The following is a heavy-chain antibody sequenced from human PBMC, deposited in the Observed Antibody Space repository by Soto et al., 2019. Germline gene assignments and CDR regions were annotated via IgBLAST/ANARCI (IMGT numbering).Heavy chain of an antibody. J-gene: IGHJ6*02. D-gene: IGHD6-13*01. V-gene: IGHV3-33*01. Sequence: PGGSLRLSCAASRFTFYNYGMHWVRQAPGKGLEWVAVIWNDGNGYYYANSVKGRFTISRDNSKNTLYLQMSSLRAEDTAVYYCARRQISPPTRGAASARGGMDVWGQGTTVTVSS. CDR2: IWNDGNGY. CDR3: ARRQISPPTRGAASARGGMDV. CDR1: RFTFYNYG.